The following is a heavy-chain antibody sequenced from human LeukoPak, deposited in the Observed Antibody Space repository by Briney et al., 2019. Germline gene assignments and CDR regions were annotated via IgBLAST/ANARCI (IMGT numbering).Heavy chain of an antibody. V-gene: IGHV1-2*02. CDR1: GYTFTGYY. CDR2: INPNSGGT. D-gene: IGHD3-10*01. J-gene: IGHJ6*03. Sequence: ASVKVSCKASGYTFTGYYMRWVRQAPGQGLEWMGWINPNSGGTNYAQKFQGRVTMTRDTSISTAYMELSRLRSDDTAVYYCARVWNYYGSGKDYMDVWGKGTTVTVSS. CDR3: ARVWNYYGSGKDYMDV.